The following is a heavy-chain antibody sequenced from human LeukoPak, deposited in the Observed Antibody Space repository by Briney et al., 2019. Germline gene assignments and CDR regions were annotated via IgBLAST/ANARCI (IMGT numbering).Heavy chain of an antibody. CDR3: ARIRGYDFWSGYYQHDAFDI. D-gene: IGHD3-3*01. V-gene: IGHV3-23*01. J-gene: IGHJ3*02. CDR2: ISGSGGST. CDR1: GFTFSSYA. Sequence: GGSLRLSCAASGFTFSSYAMSWVRQAPGKGLEWVSAISGSGGSTYYVDSVKGRFTISRDNSKNTLYLQMNSLRAEDTAVYYCARIRGYDFWSGYYQHDAFDIWGQGTMVTVSS.